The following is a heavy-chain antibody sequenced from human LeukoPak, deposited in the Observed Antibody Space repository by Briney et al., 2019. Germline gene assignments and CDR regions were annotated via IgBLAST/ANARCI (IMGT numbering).Heavy chain of an antibody. CDR1: GFTFSSYA. V-gene: IGHV3-23*01. D-gene: IGHD3-10*01. CDR2: ISGSGGST. CDR3: AKASWFGELLAPYYYYGMDV. J-gene: IGHJ6*02. Sequence: GGSLRLSCAASGFTFSSYAMSWVRQAPGKGLEWVSAISGSGGSTYYADSVKGRFTISRDNSKNTLYLRMNSLRAEDTAIYYCAKASWFGELLAPYYYYGMDVWGQGTTVTVSS.